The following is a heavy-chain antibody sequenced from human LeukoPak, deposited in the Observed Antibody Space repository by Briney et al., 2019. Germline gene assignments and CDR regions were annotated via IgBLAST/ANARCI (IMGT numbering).Heavy chain of an antibody. CDR3: AREGHDYYDSSGYYGRNWFDP. Sequence: SQTLSLSCTVSGGSISSGTNDWGWIRPPAGEGLEWVGRIITSAPTNSHPSLKSRVTISVDTSKNQFSLKLSSVTAADTAVYYCAREGHDYYDSSGYYGRNWFDPWGQGTLVTVSS. D-gene: IGHD3-22*01. CDR1: GGSISSGTND. CDR2: IITSAPT. J-gene: IGHJ5*02. V-gene: IGHV4-61*02.